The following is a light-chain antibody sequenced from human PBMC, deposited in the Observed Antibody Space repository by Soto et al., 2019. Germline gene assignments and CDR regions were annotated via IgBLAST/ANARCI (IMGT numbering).Light chain of an antibody. CDR1: QYLGNY. J-gene: IGKJ1*01. Sequence: DIQVTQSPPSLSASVGARVTITCRARQYLGNYFNWYQHKPGKAPPLLIYSASTLHIGVPSRFSGSGSGTDFTLTISTLHPDDFASYYCQSNYILSWTFGQGTKVE. V-gene: IGKV1-39*01. CDR3: QSNYILSWT. CDR2: SAS.